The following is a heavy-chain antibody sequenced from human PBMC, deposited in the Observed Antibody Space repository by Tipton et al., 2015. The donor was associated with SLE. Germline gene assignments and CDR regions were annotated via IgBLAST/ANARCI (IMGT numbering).Heavy chain of an antibody. CDR3: ARGYYDSSGYYYAERYFDL. Sequence: TLSLTCTVSGGSISSYYWSWIRQHPGKGLEWIGYIYYSGSTYYNPSLKSRVTISVDTSKNQFSLKLSSVTAADTAVYYCARGYYDSSGYYYAERYFDLWGRGTLVTVSS. CDR2: IYYSGST. V-gene: IGHV4-59*01. J-gene: IGHJ2*01. D-gene: IGHD3-22*01. CDR1: GGSISSYY.